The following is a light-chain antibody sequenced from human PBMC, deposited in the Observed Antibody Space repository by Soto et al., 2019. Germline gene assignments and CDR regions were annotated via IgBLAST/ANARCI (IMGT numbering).Light chain of an antibody. J-gene: IGLJ3*02. CDR3: CSYEGSWV. CDR2: DVN. Sequence: QSALTQPRSVSGSPGQSVTISCTGTSSDVGGYYYVSWYQQHPGKAPKLMIYDVNKRPSGVPDRFSGSQSGNTASLTISGLQAEDEADYHCCSYEGSWVFGGGTKVTVL. V-gene: IGLV2-11*01. CDR1: SSDVGGYYY.